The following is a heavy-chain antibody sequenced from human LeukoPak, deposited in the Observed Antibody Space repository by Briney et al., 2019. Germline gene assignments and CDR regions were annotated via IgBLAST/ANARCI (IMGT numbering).Heavy chain of an antibody. CDR2: INPNSGGA. D-gene: IGHD2-2*01. CDR1: GYTFTGYY. J-gene: IGHJ5*02. Sequence: ASVSVSCKASGYTFTGYYMHWVRQAPGQGLEWMGWINPNSGGANYAQKFQGRVTMTRDTSISTAYMELSRLRSDDTAVYYCARGMGCSSTSCHGWFDPWGQGTLVTVSS. V-gene: IGHV1-2*02. CDR3: ARGMGCSSTSCHGWFDP.